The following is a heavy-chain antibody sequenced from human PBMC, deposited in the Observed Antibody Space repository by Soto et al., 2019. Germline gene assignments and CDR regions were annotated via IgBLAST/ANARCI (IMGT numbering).Heavy chain of an antibody. CDR2: ISAHNGNT. D-gene: IGHD1-1*01. J-gene: IGHJ4*02. Sequence: QVHLVQSGAEVKKPGASVKVSCKCSGYTFTSYGITWVRQAPGQGLEWMGWISAHNGNTDYAQKLQGRVTVTRDTSPSPAYMELRSLRSADTAVYYCARGRYGDYWGQGALVTVSS. CDR3: ARGRYGDY. CDR1: GYTFTSYG. V-gene: IGHV1-18*01.